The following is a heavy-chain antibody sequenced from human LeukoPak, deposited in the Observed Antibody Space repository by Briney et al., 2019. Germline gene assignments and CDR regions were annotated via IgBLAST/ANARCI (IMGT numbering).Heavy chain of an antibody. CDR2: IYHSGST. J-gene: IGHJ4*02. D-gene: IGHD3-22*01. V-gene: IGHV4-4*02. CDR1: GGSISVRNW. Sequence: PSETLSLTCAVSGGSISVRNWWSWVRQPPGKGLEWIGEIYHSGSTNYNPSLKSRVTISVDKSKNQFSLKLSSVTAADTAVYYCARSVGIEYDGSGYYGYWGQGTLVTVSS. CDR3: ARSVGIEYDGSGYYGY.